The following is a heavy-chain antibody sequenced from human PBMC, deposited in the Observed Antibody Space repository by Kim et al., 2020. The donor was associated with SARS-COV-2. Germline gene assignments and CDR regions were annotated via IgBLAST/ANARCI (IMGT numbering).Heavy chain of an antibody. D-gene: IGHD2-8*01. J-gene: IGHJ4*02. CDR2: ISGRDTTT. Sequence: GGSLRLSCAASGFTFTTYAMAWVRQAPGKGLEWVAVISGRDTTTFYADSVKGRFTISRDNSKDTLFLQMNSLRVEDTAIYFCAKSAIMFLQNGRGLDYWGQGALVTVSS. CDR3: AKSAIMFLQNGRGLDY. CDR1: GFTFTTYA. V-gene: IGHV3-23*01.